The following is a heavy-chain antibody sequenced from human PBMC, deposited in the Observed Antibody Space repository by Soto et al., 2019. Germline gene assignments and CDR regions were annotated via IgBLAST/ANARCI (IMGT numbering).Heavy chain of an antibody. CDR2: IFSNDEK. Sequence: QVTLKESGPVLVKPTETLTLTCTVSGFSLSNARMGVSWIRQPPGKALEWLAHIFSNDEKSYSTSLKSRLTLSKDTSKSQVVLTMPNMDPVDTATYYCARIRGFAYYDSSLYFDYWGQGTLVTVSS. CDR3: ARIRGFAYYDSSLYFDY. J-gene: IGHJ4*02. V-gene: IGHV2-26*01. CDR1: GFSLSNARMG. D-gene: IGHD3-22*01.